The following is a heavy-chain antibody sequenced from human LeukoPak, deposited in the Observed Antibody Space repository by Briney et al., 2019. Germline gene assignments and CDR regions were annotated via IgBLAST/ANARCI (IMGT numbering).Heavy chain of an antibody. CDR1: GYSISSGYF. CDR3: ATYSASAANLQH. D-gene: IGHD4/OR15-4a*01. J-gene: IGHJ1*01. V-gene: IGHV4-38-2*02. CDR2: IYHSGST. Sequence: SETLSLTCTVSGYSISSGYFWGWIRQPPGKGLECIGTIYHSGSTYYNPSLKSRVTISVDTSKNQFSLELSSVTAADTAVYYCATYSASAANLQHWGQGPLVTVSS.